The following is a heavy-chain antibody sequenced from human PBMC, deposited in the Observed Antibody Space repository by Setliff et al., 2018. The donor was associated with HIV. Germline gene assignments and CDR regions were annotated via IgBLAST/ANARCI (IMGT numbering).Heavy chain of an antibody. D-gene: IGHD1-26*01. CDR3: ARARLQGIVTAVGPRDNCVDP. V-gene: IGHV1-18*01. CDR2: ISAYSGNT. J-gene: IGHJ5*02. CDR1: GYSFINYG. Sequence: GASVKVSCKASGYSFINYGISWVRQAPGQGLEWMGWISAYSGNTDYAPRLLGRVTMTTDTSTSTAYMELRCLSSDDTAVYYCARARLQGIVTAVGPRDNCVDPWGQGTRVTVSS.